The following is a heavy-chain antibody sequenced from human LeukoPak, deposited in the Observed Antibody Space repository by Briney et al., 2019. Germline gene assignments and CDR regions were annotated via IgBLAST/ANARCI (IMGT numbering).Heavy chain of an antibody. Sequence: GGSPRLSCAASGFSFSSYTMNWVRQAPGKGLEWVSSISSSSSYIYYADSVKGRFTISRDNAKNSPYLQMNSLRAEDTAVYYCARDQGYYDSSGFERAVVGMDVWGQGTTVTVSS. CDR3: ARDQGYYDSSGFERAVVGMDV. CDR2: ISSSSSYI. V-gene: IGHV3-21*01. CDR1: GFSFSSYT. J-gene: IGHJ6*02. D-gene: IGHD3-22*01.